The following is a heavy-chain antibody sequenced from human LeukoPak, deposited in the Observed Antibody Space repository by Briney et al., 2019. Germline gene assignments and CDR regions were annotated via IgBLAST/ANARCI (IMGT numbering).Heavy chain of an antibody. D-gene: IGHD2-2*01. CDR3: ARHEEDIVVVPAAIFLER. CDR2: ISAYNGNT. V-gene: IGHV1-18*04. J-gene: IGHJ5*02. CDR1: GYTFTSYG. Sequence: GASVKVSCKGSGYTFTSYGISWVRHAPGQGLEWMGWISAYNGNTNYAQKLQGRVTMTTDTSTSTVYMELRSVRSDDTGVYYCARHEEDIVVVPAAIFLERWGQRTLVTVA.